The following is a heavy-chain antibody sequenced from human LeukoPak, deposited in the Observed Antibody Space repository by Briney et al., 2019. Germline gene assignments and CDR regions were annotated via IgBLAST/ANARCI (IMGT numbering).Heavy chain of an antibody. J-gene: IGHJ4*02. CDR2: ISSSSSTI. D-gene: IGHD3-10*01. V-gene: IGHV3-48*02. Sequence: PGGSLRLSCAASGFTFSSYGMNWVRQAPGKGLEWVSYISSSSSTIYYADSVKGRFTISRDNAKNSLHLQMNSLRDEDTAVYCCARVSRHRSHPRDNPIDYWGQGTLVTVSS. CDR3: ARVSRHRSHPRDNPIDY. CDR1: GFTFSSYG.